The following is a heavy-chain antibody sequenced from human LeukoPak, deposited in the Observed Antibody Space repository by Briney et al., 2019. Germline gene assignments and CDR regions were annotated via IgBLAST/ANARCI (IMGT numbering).Heavy chain of an antibody. Sequence: GGSLRLSCAASGFTFSSYWMSWVRQAPGKGLEWVANIKQDGSEKYSVDSVKGRFTTSRDNAKNSLYMQMNSLRAEDTAVYYCARVMSASVWRSYGSYYYYYYMDIWGKGTTVTVSS. J-gene: IGHJ6*03. V-gene: IGHV3-7*01. D-gene: IGHD3-16*01. CDR3: ARVMSASVWRSYGSYYYYYYMDI. CDR2: IKQDGSEK. CDR1: GFTFSSYW.